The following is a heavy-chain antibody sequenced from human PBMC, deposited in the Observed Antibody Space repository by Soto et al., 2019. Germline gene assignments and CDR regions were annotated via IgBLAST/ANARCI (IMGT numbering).Heavy chain of an antibody. D-gene: IGHD3-22*01. Sequence: SETLSLTCTVSGGSISSGGYYWSWIRQHPGKGLEWIGYIYYSGSTYYNPSLKSRVTISVDTSKNQFSLMLSSVTAADTAVYFCARGDAYDGGWFDPWGQGTLVTVSS. CDR1: GGSISSGGYY. CDR3: ARGDAYDGGWFDP. V-gene: IGHV4-31*03. J-gene: IGHJ5*02. CDR2: IYYSGST.